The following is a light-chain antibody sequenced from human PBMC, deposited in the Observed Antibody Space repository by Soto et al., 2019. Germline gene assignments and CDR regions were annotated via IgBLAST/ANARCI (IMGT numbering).Light chain of an antibody. Sequence: DIVMTQSPLSLPVTPGEPASISCRSSQSLLHSNGYNYLDWYLQRTGQSPQILIYLGSNRYSGVPDRFSGSGSGTDFTLEISSVEAEDVSVYYCMQGLQNPRTFGQGTKVDIK. V-gene: IGKV2-28*01. CDR3: MQGLQNPRT. CDR2: LGS. CDR1: QSLLHSNGYNY. J-gene: IGKJ1*01.